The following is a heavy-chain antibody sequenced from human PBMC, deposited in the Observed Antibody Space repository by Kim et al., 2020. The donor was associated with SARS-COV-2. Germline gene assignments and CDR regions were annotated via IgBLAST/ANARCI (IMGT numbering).Heavy chain of an antibody. V-gene: IGHV1-46*01. Sequence: YGQKFQGRVTRTRDTSTSTVYMDLSSLRSEDTAVYYCVRGGRGNGFDGWGQGTMVTVSS. D-gene: IGHD3-10*01. J-gene: IGHJ3*01. CDR3: VRGGRGNGFDG.